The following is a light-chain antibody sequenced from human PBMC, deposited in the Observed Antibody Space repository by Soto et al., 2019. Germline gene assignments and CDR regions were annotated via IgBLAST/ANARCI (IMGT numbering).Light chain of an antibody. J-gene: IGLJ2*01. V-gene: IGLV2-14*01. CDR3: SSYTSRSPLVV. CDR1: SSDVGGYNY. Sequence: QSALTQPASVSGSPGQSITISCTGTSSDVGGYNYVSWYQQHPGKAPKLMIYDVSNRPSGVSNRFSGSKSGNTASLTISGLQAEDEADYYGSSYTSRSPLVVFGGGTQLTVL. CDR2: DVS.